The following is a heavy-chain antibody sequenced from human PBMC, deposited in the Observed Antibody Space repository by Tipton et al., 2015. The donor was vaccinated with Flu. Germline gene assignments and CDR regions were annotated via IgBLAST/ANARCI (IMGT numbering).Heavy chain of an antibody. V-gene: IGHV5-51*01. CDR3: ARQAEYSSGWYGDSFDD. J-gene: IGHJ4*02. D-gene: IGHD6-19*01. Sequence: QLVQSGAEVKKPGESLKISCKGSGYSFTSYWIGWVRQMPGKGLEWMGIIYPGDSDTSYSPSFQGQVTISADKSISTAYLQWSSLKASDTAMYYCARQAEYSSGWYGDSFDDWGQGTLVTVSS. CDR2: IYPGDSDT. CDR1: GYSFTSYW.